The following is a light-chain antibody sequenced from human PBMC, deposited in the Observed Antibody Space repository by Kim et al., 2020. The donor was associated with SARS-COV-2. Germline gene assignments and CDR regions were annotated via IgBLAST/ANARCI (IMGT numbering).Light chain of an antibody. CDR1: SSNIGNNY. CDR2: DNN. Sequence: GQKFTISCSGSSSNIGNNYVSWYQQLPGTAPKLLIYDNNKRPSGIPDRFSGSKSGTSATLGITGLQTGDEADYYCGTWDSSLSDWVFGGGTKVTVL. CDR3: GTWDSSLSDWV. V-gene: IGLV1-51*01. J-gene: IGLJ3*02.